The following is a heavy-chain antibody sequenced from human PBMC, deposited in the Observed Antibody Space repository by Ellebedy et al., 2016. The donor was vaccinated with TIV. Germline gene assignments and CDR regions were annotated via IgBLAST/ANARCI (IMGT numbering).Heavy chain of an antibody. Sequence: SETLSLTCTVSGGSINSYYWSWIRQPPGKGLEWIGYVFYSGSTHYNPSLKSRVTISVDTSKNQFSLKLSSVTAADTAVYYCARATAGLGKRIVPWGQGSLVTVSA. D-gene: IGHD7-27*01. CDR2: VFYSGST. V-gene: IGHV4-59*12. CDR1: GGSINSYY. CDR3: ARATAGLGKRIVP. J-gene: IGHJ5*02.